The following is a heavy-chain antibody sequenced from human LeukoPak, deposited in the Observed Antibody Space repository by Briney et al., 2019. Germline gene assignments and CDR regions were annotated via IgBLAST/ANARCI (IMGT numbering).Heavy chain of an antibody. CDR2: ISYDGSNR. CDR3: ARGRGVGEQWLLRGYFDY. CDR1: GFTFSSYG. D-gene: IGHD6-19*01. Sequence: GGSLRLSCAASGFTFSSYGMHWVRQAPGKGLEWVAVISYDGSNRYYADSVKGRFTISRDSSKNTLYLQMNSLRVEDTALYYCARGRGVGEQWLLRGYFDYWGQGTLVTVSS. V-gene: IGHV3-30*19. J-gene: IGHJ4*02.